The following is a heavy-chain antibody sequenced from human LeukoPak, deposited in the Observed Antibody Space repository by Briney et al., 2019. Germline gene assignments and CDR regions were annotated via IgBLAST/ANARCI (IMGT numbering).Heavy chain of an antibody. CDR2: IRYDGSNK. D-gene: IGHD2-15*01. CDR3: AKDGGYGKRPDYFDY. J-gene: IGHJ4*02. V-gene: IGHV3-30*02. CDR1: GFTFSSYG. Sequence: PGGSLRLSCAASGFTFSSYGMHWVRQAPGKGLEWVAFIRYDGSNKYYADSVKGRFTISRDNSKNTLYLQMNSLRAEDTAVYYCAKDGGYGKRPDYFDYWGQGTLVTVSS.